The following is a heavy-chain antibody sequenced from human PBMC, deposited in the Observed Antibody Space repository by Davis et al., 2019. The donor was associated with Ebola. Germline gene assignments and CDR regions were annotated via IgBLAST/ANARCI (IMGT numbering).Heavy chain of an antibody. Sequence: GESLKISCAASGFSINSYSMGWVRQSPGKGLEWVSVIYSGGSTYYADSVKGRFTISRHNSKNTLYLQMNSLRAEDTAVYYCARDGGYCTNGVCPRDGMDVWGQGTTVTVSS. V-gene: IGHV3-53*04. CDR2: IYSGGST. CDR1: GFSINSYS. J-gene: IGHJ6*02. D-gene: IGHD2-8*01. CDR3: ARDGGYCTNGVCPRDGMDV.